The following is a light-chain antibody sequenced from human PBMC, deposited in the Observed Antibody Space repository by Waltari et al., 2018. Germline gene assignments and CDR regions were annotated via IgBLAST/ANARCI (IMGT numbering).Light chain of an antibody. J-gene: IGLJ2*01. V-gene: IGLV2-8*01. Sequence: QPALTQPTSASGSPGKSVTIPCMGPSSDGGPYNYVYWYQQYPGKAPKLLIYEVNKRPSGVPDRFSGSKSGNTASLTVSGLQAEDEADYYCSSYADRKTVAFGGGTKLTVL. CDR3: SSYADRKTVA. CDR2: EVN. CDR1: SSDGGPYNY.